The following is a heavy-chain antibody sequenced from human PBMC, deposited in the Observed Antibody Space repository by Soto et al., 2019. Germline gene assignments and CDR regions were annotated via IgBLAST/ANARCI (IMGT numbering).Heavy chain of an antibody. Sequence: SETLSLTCTVSGGSISISTYYLGWIGQPPGKGLEWIGSVYYSGSTYYNPSLKSRVTISVDTSNNQFSLKLNSVTAADTAVYYCARHQYYYDSSGYTLDYWGQGTLVTVSS. V-gene: IGHV4-39*01. D-gene: IGHD3-22*01. CDR2: VYYSGST. CDR3: ARHQYYYDSSGYTLDY. J-gene: IGHJ4*02. CDR1: GGSISISTYY.